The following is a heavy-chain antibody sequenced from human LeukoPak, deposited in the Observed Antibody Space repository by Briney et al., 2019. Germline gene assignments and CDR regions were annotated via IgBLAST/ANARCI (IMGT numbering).Heavy chain of an antibody. CDR3: ARVSYHYYSGNYGWYFDY. CDR2: IKYTGIT. V-gene: IGHV4-59*11. J-gene: IGHJ4*02. D-gene: IGHD3-10*01. Sequence: SETLSLTCTVSGGSISGQYWSLIRQPPGKGLEWIGYIKYTGITKYNPSLKSRVTISVDTSKNQFSLRLTSVTAADTAVYYCARVSYHYYSGNYGWYFDYWGQGTLVTVSS. CDR1: GGSISGQY.